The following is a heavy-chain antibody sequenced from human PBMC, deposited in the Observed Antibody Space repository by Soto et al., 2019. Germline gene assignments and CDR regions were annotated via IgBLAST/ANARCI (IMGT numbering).Heavy chain of an antibody. D-gene: IGHD6-13*01. CDR1: GFTVSSNY. CDR2: IYSGGST. Sequence: ESGGGLVQPGGSLRLSCAASGFTVSSNYMSWVRQAPGKGLEWVSVIYSGGSTYYADSVKGRFTISRDNSKNTLYLQMNSLRAEDTAVYYCAREPGYSSTDDAFDIWGQGTMVTVSS. CDR3: AREPGYSSTDDAFDI. J-gene: IGHJ3*02. V-gene: IGHV3-66*01.